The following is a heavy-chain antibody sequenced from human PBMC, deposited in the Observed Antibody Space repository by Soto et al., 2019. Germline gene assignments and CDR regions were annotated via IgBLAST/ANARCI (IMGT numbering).Heavy chain of an antibody. J-gene: IGHJ3*02. CDR1: GFTFSTYW. V-gene: IGHV3-7*01. Sequence: EVQLVESGGGLVQPGGSLRLSCAASGFTFSTYWMSWVRQAPGKGLEWLANIKEDGREKYYVDSLKGRFTTSRDNAKNSLYVQMNSLRVEDTAVYYCARGGIGYCSGGTCFYTAFDIWGQGSMVTVSS. CDR3: ARGGIGYCSGGTCFYTAFDI. CDR2: IKEDGREK. D-gene: IGHD2-15*01.